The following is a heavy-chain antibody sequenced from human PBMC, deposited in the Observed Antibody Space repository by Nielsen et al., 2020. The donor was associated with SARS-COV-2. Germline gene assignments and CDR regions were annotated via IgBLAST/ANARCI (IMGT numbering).Heavy chain of an antibody. CDR3: ARQFYGYYYYYYMDV. Sequence: GSLRLSCTVSGGSISSSSYYWGWIRQPPGKGLEWIGSIYYSGSTYYNPSLKSRVTISVDTSKNQFSLKLSSVTADTAVYYCARQFYGYYYYYYMDVWGKGTTVTVSS. D-gene: IGHD2/OR15-2a*01. V-gene: IGHV4-39*01. J-gene: IGHJ6*03. CDR2: IYYSGST. CDR1: GGSISSSSYY.